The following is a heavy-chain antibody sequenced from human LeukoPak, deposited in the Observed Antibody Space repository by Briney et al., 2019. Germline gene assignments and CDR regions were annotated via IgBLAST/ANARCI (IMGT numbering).Heavy chain of an antibody. D-gene: IGHD4-23*01. CDR2: INGDGSST. V-gene: IGHV3-74*03. Sequence: GSLRLSCGATGFTISSYWMHWVRQAPGKGLVWVSRINGDGSSTTYADSVKGRFTISRGNAKNTLYLQMNSLRAEDTAVYYCAKGGTTVVDYWGQGTLVTVSS. CDR1: GFTISSYW. J-gene: IGHJ4*02. CDR3: AKGGTTVVDY.